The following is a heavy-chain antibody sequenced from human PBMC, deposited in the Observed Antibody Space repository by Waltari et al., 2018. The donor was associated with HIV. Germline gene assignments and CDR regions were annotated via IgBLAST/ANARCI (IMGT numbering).Heavy chain of an antibody. CDR2: ISAGGTQ. D-gene: IGHD6-19*01. CDR3: AKAVGDTSGRYWGGDV. CDR1: GFTFSNYE. J-gene: IGHJ6*02. V-gene: IGHV3-48*03. Sequence: EVQLVESGGGLVQPGGSLRLSCAGSGFTFSNYEMTWVRQAPGKGLEWISYISAGGTQYYADSVKGRFSITRDNAKNSLYLKMNSLRAEDTAVYYCAKAVGDTSGRYWGGDVWGQGTTVTVSS.